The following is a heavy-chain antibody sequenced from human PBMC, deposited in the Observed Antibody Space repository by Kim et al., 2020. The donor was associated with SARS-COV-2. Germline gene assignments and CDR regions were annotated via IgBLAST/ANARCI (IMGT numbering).Heavy chain of an antibody. J-gene: IGHJ4*02. CDR1: GFTFSSYS. CDR2: ISSSSSYI. Sequence: GGSLRLSCAASGFTFSSYSMNWVRQAPGKGLEWVSSISSSSSYIYYADSVKGRFTISRDNAKNSLYLQMNSLRAEDTAVYYCARVARLRWLEIGYYFDYWGQGTLVTVSS. CDR3: ARVARLRWLEIGYYFDY. V-gene: IGHV3-21*01. D-gene: IGHD4-17*01.